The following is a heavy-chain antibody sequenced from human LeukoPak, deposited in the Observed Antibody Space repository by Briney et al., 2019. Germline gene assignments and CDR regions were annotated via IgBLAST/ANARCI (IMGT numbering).Heavy chain of an antibody. CDR1: GFTFRTYA. V-gene: IGHV3-23*01. J-gene: IGHJ4*02. D-gene: IGHD2-21*02. CDR2: ISGSGGST. CDR3: ALGGVTAGFDY. Sequence: GSLRLSCAASGFTFRTYAMSWVRQAPGKGLEWVSVISGSGGSTYYADSVKGRFTISRDNSKNTLYLQMNSLRAEDTAVYYCALGGVTAGFDYWGQGTLVTVSS.